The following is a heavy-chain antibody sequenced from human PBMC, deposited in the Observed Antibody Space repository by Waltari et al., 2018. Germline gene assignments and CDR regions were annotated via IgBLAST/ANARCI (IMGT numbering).Heavy chain of an antibody. CDR2: ISGSGGST. D-gene: IGHD6-13*01. CDR3: AKDQLTYSSSWYRGGFDY. V-gene: IGHV3-23*01. CDR1: GFTFSSYA. Sequence: EVQLLESGGGLVQPGGSLRLSCAASGFTFSSYAMSWVRQAHGKGLEGVSAISGSGGSTYYADSVKGRFTISRDNSKNTLYLQMNSLRAEDTAVYYCAKDQLTYSSSWYRGGFDYWGQGTLVTVSS. J-gene: IGHJ4*02.